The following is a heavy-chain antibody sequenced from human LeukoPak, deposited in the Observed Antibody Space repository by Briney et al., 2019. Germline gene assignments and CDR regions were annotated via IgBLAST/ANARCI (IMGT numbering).Heavy chain of an antibody. J-gene: IGHJ6*02. D-gene: IGHD2-2*01. Sequence: SETLSLTCAVYGGSFSGYYWSWIRQPPGMGLEWIGEINHSGNTNYNPSLKSRVTISVDTSKNQFSLKLSSVTAADTAVYYCATAYCSSTSCRRPYYYYYGMDVWGQGTTVTVSS. CDR1: GGSFSGYY. CDR3: ATAYCSSTSCRRPYYYYYGMDV. V-gene: IGHV4-34*01. CDR2: INHSGNT.